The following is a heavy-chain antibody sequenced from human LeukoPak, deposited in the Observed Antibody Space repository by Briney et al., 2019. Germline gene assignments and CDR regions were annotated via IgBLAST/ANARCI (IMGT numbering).Heavy chain of an antibody. D-gene: IGHD1-1*01. Sequence: GRSLRLSCAASGFTFSTYAIHWVRQAPGQGLQWVAVIWFDGSNKYYADSVKGRFTISRDNSKNTLYLQMNSLRAEDTAVYYCARDPLGTRPGFDYWGQGTLVTVSS. CDR3: ARDPLGTRPGFDY. CDR1: GFTFSTYA. J-gene: IGHJ4*02. V-gene: IGHV3-30*19. CDR2: IWFDGSNK.